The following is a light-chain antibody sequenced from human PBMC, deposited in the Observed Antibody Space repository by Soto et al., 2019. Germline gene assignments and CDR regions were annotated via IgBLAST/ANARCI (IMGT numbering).Light chain of an antibody. CDR1: QGITNV. CDR2: VAS. CDR3: EELNICRFS. Sequence: DIQLTKSPSFLSAPVEDRVTITCRASQGITNVLACYQQKPGKAPKLLIYVASTLQSGVPSGFSGSGSGTEFTLAICCFQPEDFATYFCEELNICRFSFGQGARLEI. V-gene: IGKV1-9*01. J-gene: IGKJ5*01.